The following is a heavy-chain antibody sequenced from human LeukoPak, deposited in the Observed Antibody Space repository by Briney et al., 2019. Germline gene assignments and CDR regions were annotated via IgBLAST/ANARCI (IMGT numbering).Heavy chain of an antibody. CDR1: GGSISSYY. CDR2: IYYSGST. J-gene: IGHJ4*02. CDR3: ARAMVRGVIID. Sequence: SETLSLTCTVSGGSISSYYWSWIRQPPGKGLEWIGYIYYSGSTNYNPSLKNRVTISVDTSKNQFSLKLSSVTAADTAVYYCARAMVRGVIIDWGQGTLVTVSS. V-gene: IGHV4-59*01. D-gene: IGHD3-10*01.